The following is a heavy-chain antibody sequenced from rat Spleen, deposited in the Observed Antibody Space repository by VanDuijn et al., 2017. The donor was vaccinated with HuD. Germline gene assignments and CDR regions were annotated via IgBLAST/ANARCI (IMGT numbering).Heavy chain of an antibody. CDR1: GFNFNDYW. Sequence: EVKLVESGGGLVQPGRSLKLSCAASGFNFNDYWMGWVRQAPGKGLEWIGEINKDSSSINYGPSLKDKFTISRDNARNTLYLQMTKLGSEDTAIYYCGREVPPVDYWGQGVMVTVSS. CDR2: INKDSSSI. CDR3: GREVPPVDY. V-gene: IGHV4-2*01. J-gene: IGHJ2*01.